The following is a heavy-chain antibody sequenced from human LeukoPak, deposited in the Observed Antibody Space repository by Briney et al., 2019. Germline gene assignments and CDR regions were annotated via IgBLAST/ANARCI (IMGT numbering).Heavy chain of an antibody. CDR1: GFTFSSYE. CDR2: ISSSGGTI. Sequence: GGSLRLSCAASGFTFSSYEMNWVRQAPGKGLEWVSYISSSGGTIYYADSVKGRFTISRDNAKNSLYLQMNSLRAEDTAVYYCAKWLAFAYRGQGTLVTVSS. CDR3: AKWLAFAY. D-gene: IGHD6-19*01. V-gene: IGHV3-48*03. J-gene: IGHJ4*02.